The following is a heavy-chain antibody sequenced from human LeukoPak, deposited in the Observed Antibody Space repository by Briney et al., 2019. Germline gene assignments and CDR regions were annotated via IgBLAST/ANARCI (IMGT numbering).Heavy chain of an antibody. CDR2: ISAYNGNT. Sequence: GASVKVSCKASGYTFTSYGISWVRQAPGQGLEWMGWISAYNGNTNYAQKLQGRVTVTTDTSTSTAYMELRSLRSDDTAVYYCARDACSSTSCYEGVTSDYWGQGTLVTVSS. CDR1: GYTFTSYG. D-gene: IGHD2-2*01. J-gene: IGHJ4*02. V-gene: IGHV1-18*01. CDR3: ARDACSSTSCYEGVTSDY.